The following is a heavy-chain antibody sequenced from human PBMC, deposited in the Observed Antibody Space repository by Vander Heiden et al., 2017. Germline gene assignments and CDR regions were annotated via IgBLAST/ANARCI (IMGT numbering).Heavy chain of an antibody. Sequence: QVQLGESWGCVVQPGRSLRRSCSASGFTFSSYALHGVRQAPGNGLEWVADLWYDEMDKYYADAVKGRFTASRDDSKNTLFLQMNSLRVEDTAVYYCARVRLVAAGGTYYYYGMDVWGQGTTVTVSS. CDR3: ARVRLVAAGGTYYYYGMDV. D-gene: IGHD6-13*01. CDR1: GFTFSSYA. V-gene: IGHV3-33*01. J-gene: IGHJ6*02. CDR2: LWYDEMDK.